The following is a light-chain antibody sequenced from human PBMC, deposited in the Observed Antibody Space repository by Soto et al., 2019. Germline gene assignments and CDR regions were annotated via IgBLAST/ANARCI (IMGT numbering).Light chain of an antibody. CDR2: DAY. Sequence: EIVLPQSPGTLSLSPGESATLSCRASQSFRGLLAWYQQKPGQAPRLLIYDAYNRATGIPARFSGIVSGTDFTLTISSLQSEDLAFYDGQQYSNWPPITFGQGTRLEIK. V-gene: IGKV3-11*01. CDR1: QSFRGL. CDR3: QQYSNWPPIT. J-gene: IGKJ5*01.